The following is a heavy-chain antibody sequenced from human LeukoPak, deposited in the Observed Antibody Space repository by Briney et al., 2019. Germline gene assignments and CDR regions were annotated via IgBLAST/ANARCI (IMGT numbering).Heavy chain of an antibody. CDR2: IFWDDDK. CDR1: GFSLSTSVVG. V-gene: IGHV2-5*02. D-gene: IGHD6-13*01. Sequence: SGPTLVKPTQTLTLTCTFSGFSLSTSVVGGCWIRQPPGKALEWLTLIFWDDDKRYSPSLQSRLTITKDTSKNQVVLTMTNMDPVDTATYYCGHSRQLACFDYWGQGTLVTVSS. J-gene: IGHJ4*02. CDR3: GHSRQLACFDY.